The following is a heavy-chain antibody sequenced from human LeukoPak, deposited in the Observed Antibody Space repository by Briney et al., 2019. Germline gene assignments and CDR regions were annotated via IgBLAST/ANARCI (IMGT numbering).Heavy chain of an antibody. CDR1: GGTFSSYA. D-gene: IGHD5-18*01. Sequence: SVKVSCKASGGTFSSYAISWVRQAPGQGLEWMGGIIPIFGTANYAQKFQGRVTITADESTSTAYMELSSLRSEDTAVYHCARDGYSYGWQAFFDYWGQGTLVTVSS. CDR3: ARDGYSYGWQAFFDY. V-gene: IGHV1-69*13. J-gene: IGHJ4*02. CDR2: IIPIFGTA.